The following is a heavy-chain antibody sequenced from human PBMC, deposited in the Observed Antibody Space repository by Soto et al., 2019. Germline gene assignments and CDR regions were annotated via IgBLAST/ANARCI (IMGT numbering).Heavy chain of an antibody. J-gene: IGHJ3*01. CDR2: FYPGDSTS. V-gene: IGHV5-51*01. CDR1: GYSFISYW. D-gene: IGHD2-15*01. Sequence: GESLKISCKTSGYSFISYWVAWVRQLPGKGLEWMGTFYPGDSTSTYSPSFQGQVTISVDTSITTAYLQLNSLKASDTAMYYCARIIGYCRNNDCSWTFDVWGQGTMVTVS. CDR3: ARIIGYCRNNDCSWTFDV.